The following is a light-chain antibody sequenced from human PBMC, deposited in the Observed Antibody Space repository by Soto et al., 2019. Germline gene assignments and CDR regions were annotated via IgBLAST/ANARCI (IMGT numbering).Light chain of an antibody. CDR2: AAS. Sequence: DIQMTQTPSSLSASAGDRVTITCRASQRISSHLNWYQQKPGKALKLLIYAASSLQSGVPSRFSGSGSGTDFTLTINSLQPDDFATYYCQQSYSTPRTFGQGTRLEI. CDR3: QQSYSTPRT. J-gene: IGKJ5*01. CDR1: QRISSH. V-gene: IGKV1-39*01.